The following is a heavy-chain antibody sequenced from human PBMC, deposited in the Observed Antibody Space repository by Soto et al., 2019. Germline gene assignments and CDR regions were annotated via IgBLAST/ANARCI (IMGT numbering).Heavy chain of an antibody. CDR2: IYYSGNT. D-gene: IGHD2-2*01. V-gene: IGHV4-30-4*02. CDR3: ARGLYYCSSTSCYVGGSSMDV. J-gene: IGHJ6*02. CDR1: GGSISSGDYC. Sequence: SETLPHTCTVSGGSISSGDYCWSWIRKPPGKGLEWIGYIYYSGNTNYNPSLKSRVTISVDKSKNQFSLKLSSVTAADTAVYYCARGLYYCSSTSCYVGGSSMDVWGQGTTVTVSS.